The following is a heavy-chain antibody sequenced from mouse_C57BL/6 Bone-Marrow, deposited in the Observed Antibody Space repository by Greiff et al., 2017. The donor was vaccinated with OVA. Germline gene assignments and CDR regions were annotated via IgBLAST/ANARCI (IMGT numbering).Heavy chain of an antibody. CDR3: ARDSSGFYYFDD. J-gene: IGHJ2*01. D-gene: IGHD3-2*02. V-gene: IGHV5-4*01. CDR2: ISDGGSYT. Sequence: EVKLVESGGGLVKPGGSLKLSCAASGFTFSSYAMSWVRQTPEKRLEWVATISDGGSYTYYPDNVKGRFTISRDKAKNNLYLQMSHLKSEDTAMYYGARDSSGFYYFDDWGQGTTLTVSS. CDR1: GFTFSSYA.